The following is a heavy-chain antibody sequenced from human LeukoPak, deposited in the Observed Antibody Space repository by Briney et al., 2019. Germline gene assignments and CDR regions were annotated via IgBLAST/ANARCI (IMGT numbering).Heavy chain of an antibody. CDR2: IYYSGST. J-gene: IGHJ6*03. CDR1: GGSISSYY. V-gene: IGHV4-59*01. D-gene: IGHD2-2*02. Sequence: PSETLSLTCTVSGGSISSYYWSWIRQPPGKGLEWIGYIYYSGSTNYNPSLKSRVTISVDTSKNQFSLKLSSVIAADTAVYYCARVYRYYYMDVWGKGTTVTISS. CDR3: ARVYRYYYMDV.